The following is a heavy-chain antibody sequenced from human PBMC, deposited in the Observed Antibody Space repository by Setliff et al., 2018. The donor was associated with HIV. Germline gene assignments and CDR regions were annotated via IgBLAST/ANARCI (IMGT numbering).Heavy chain of an antibody. D-gene: IGHD6-6*01. CDR2: VHYSGST. CDR3: ARQEIGSSSYYYYMDV. CDR1: GGSISSSHHY. Sequence: SETLSLTCTVSGGSISSSHHYWGWIRQPPGKGLEWIGSVHYSGSTYYNPSLKSRGTISADTSKNQFSLKLSSVTAADTAVYFCARQEIGSSSYYYYMDVWGKGTTVTVSS. J-gene: IGHJ6*03. V-gene: IGHV4-39*01.